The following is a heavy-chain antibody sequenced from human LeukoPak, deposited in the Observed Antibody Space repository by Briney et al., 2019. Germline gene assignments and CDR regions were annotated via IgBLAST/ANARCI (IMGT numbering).Heavy chain of an antibody. CDR2: ISYDGSNK. Sequence: GGSLRLSCAASGFTFSSYVMNWVRQAPGKGLEWVAVISYDGSNKYYADSVEGRFTISRDNSKNTLYLQMNSLRAEDTAVYYCATFIAAAGPGGFDYWGQGTLVTVSS. CDR1: GFTFSSYV. V-gene: IGHV3-30-3*01. J-gene: IGHJ4*02. CDR3: ATFIAAAGPGGFDY. D-gene: IGHD6-13*01.